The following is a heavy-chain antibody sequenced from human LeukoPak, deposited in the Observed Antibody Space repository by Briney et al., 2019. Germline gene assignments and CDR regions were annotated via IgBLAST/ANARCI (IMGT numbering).Heavy chain of an antibody. Sequence: GGSLRLSCAASGFTVSSNYMSWVRQAPGKGLEWVSVIYSGGSTYYADSVKGRFTISRDNSKNTLYLQMNSLRVEDTAVYYCARVGGYSSGPDYWGQGTLVTVSS. J-gene: IGHJ4*02. CDR1: GFTVSSNY. V-gene: IGHV3-53*01. CDR2: IYSGGST. D-gene: IGHD6-19*01. CDR3: ARVGGYSSGPDY.